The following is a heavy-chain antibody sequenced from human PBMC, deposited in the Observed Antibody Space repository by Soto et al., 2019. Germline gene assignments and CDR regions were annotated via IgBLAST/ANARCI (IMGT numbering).Heavy chain of an antibody. V-gene: IGHV4-59*01. Sequence: SETLSLTGTVSGGSISSYYWSWIRQPPGKGLEWIGYIYYSGSTNYNPSLKSRVTISVDTSKNQFSLKLSSVTAADTAVYYCARDAYDFWSGYYQGYDYWGQGTLVTVSS. CDR3: ARDAYDFWSGYYQGYDY. CDR1: GGSISSYY. CDR2: IYYSGST. D-gene: IGHD3-3*01. J-gene: IGHJ4*02.